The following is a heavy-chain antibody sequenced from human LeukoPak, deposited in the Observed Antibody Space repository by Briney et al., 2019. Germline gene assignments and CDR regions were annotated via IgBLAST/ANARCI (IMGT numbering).Heavy chain of an antibody. D-gene: IGHD2-2*01. CDR1: GFTVSSNY. CDR3: ARERLGYCSSTSCSNYMDV. V-gene: IGHV3-53*01. Sequence: GGSLRLSCAASGFTVSSNYMSWVRQAPGKGLEWVSFIYSGGSTYYADSVKGRFTISRDNSKNTLYLQMNSLRAEDTAVYYCARERLGYCSSTSCSNYMDVWGKGTTVTVSS. CDR2: IYSGGST. J-gene: IGHJ6*03.